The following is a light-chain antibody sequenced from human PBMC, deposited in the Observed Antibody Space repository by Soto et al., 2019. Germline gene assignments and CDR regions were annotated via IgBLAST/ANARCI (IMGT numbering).Light chain of an antibody. CDR1: QSVTTR. CDR3: QQYGVSPIT. Sequence: NVVTKSPCALSLCKGERVTLSCRASQSVTTRLAWYQGKPGQARALLMAGASHRALGVPVRFRGRGSGTDFTLTITSLGPEDFALYYCQQYGVSPITFGLGTRLEIK. J-gene: IGKJ5*01. V-gene: IGKV3-20*01. CDR2: GAS.